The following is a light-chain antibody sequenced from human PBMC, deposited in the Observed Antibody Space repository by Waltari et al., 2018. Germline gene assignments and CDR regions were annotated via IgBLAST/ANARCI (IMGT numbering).Light chain of an antibody. CDR2: GAS. V-gene: IGKV3-20*01. J-gene: IGKJ2*01. CDR3: QQYGRSWNT. CDR1: QSFSSNY. Sequence: EIVLTQSPGTLSLSPGERATLSCRASQSFSSNYLTWYQQNPGQAPRLLIYGASSRATGIPDRFSGSGSGTDFTLTISRLEPEDFAVYYCQQYGRSWNTFGQGTKLEIK.